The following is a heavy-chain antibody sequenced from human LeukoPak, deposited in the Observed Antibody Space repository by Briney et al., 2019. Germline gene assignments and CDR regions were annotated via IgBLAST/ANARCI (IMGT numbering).Heavy chain of an antibody. D-gene: IGHD5-18*01. CDR2: IYYSGST. V-gene: IGHV4-39*01. CDR1: GGSISSSSYY. CDR3: ASTVDTAMVLDY. Sequence: SETLSLTCTVSGGSISSSSYYWGWIRQPPGKGLEWIGSIYYSGSTYYNPSLKSRVTISVDTSKNQFSLKLSSVTAADTAVYYCASTVDTAMVLDYWGQGTLVAVSS. J-gene: IGHJ4*02.